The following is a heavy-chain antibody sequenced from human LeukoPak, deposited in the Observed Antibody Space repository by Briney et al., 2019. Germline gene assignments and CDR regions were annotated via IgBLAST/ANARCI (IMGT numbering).Heavy chain of an antibody. D-gene: IGHD5-24*01. V-gene: IGHV1-46*01. Sequence: GASVKVSCKASGYTSTSYYMHWVRQAPGQGLEWMGIINPSGGSTSYAQKFQGRVTMTRDTSTSTVYMELSSLRSEDTAVYYCARDREMATIMYYWGQGTLVTVSS. CDR2: INPSGGST. CDR3: ARDREMATIMYY. J-gene: IGHJ4*02. CDR1: GYTSTSYY.